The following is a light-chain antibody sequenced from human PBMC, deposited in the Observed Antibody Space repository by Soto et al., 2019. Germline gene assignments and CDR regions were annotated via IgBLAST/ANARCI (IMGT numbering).Light chain of an antibody. V-gene: IGKV3-11*01. CDR1: QSVGSY. CDR2: DAS. CDR3: QQRSNWPLT. J-gene: IGKJ4*01. Sequence: EVVLTQSPATLSLFPGERAALSCRASQSVGSYLAWYQRKPGQAPRLLIYDASNRATGIPARFSGSGFATDFTLTISSLEPEDFAVYYCQQRSNWPLTFGGGTRVEIK.